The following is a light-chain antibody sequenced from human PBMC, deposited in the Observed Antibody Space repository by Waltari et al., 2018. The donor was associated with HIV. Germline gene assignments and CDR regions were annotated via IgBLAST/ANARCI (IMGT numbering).Light chain of an antibody. CDR1: ALPTKS. J-gene: IGLJ1*01. CDR3: YSPYSGGHPCYV. V-gene: IGLV3-10*01. CDR2: EDT. Sequence: SYELTQPPSMTVSPGQTARTTCTGDALPTKSACWNQQKSCQAPVPVLYEDTKRPSRFRDRYSGSSSETMATLTIGSAQVEAEADSYCYSPYSGGHPCYVFGSGTKVTVV.